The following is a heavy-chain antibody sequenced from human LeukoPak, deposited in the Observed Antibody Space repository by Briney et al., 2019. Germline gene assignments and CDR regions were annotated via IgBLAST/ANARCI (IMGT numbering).Heavy chain of an antibody. Sequence: GGSLRLSCAASGFTFSSYNMNWVRPAPGKRLEWVSYTSRCGSTIYYADSVKGRFTISRDNAKNSLCLQMNSLRDEDTAVYYCASGAVAAYWGQGTLVTVSS. V-gene: IGHV3-48*02. J-gene: IGHJ4*02. CDR2: TSRCGSTI. D-gene: IGHD6-19*01. CDR1: GFTFSSYN. CDR3: ASGAVAAY.